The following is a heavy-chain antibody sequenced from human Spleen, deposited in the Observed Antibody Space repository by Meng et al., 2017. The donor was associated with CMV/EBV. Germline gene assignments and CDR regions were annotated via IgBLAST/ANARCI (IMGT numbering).Heavy chain of an antibody. Sequence: GESLKISCEASGLTFSSYGMNWVRQAPGKGLEWVAIIYLGGTTKYYADSVKGRFTISRDDSKNTMYLQMNSLRVEDTAIYYCAKDKIPDSRNNLDHWGRGTLVTVSS. CDR1: GLTFSSYG. V-gene: IGHV3-23*03. J-gene: IGHJ4*01. CDR3: AKDKIPDSRNNLDH. CDR2: IYLGGTTK.